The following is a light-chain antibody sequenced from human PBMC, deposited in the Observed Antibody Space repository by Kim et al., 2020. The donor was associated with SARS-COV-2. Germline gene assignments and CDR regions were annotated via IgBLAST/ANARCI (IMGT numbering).Light chain of an antibody. CDR3: QTWGTGIRV. CDR1: SGHSSYA. Sequence: QLVLTQSPSASASLGASVKLTCTLSSGHSSYAIAWHQQQPEKGPQYLMKLNSDGSHSKGDGIPDRFSGSSSGAERYLTISSLQSEDEADYYCQTWGTGIRVFGGGTQLTVL. CDR2: LNSDGSH. V-gene: IGLV4-69*01. J-gene: IGLJ3*02.